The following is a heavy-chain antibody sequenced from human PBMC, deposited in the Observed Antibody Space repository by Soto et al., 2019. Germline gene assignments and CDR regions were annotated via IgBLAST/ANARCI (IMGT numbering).Heavy chain of an antibody. CDR2: ISGSGGAS. CDR3: ANAYCSSTSCRAEYLQH. J-gene: IGHJ1*01. CDR1: GFTFSSYS. Sequence: PGGSLRLSCAASGFTFSSYSMSWVRQAPWKGLEWVSAISGSGGASYYADSVKGRFTISRDNSKNTVYLQMNSLRAEDTAVYFCANAYCSSTSCRAEYLQHWGQGTLVTVSS. D-gene: IGHD2-2*01. V-gene: IGHV3-23*01.